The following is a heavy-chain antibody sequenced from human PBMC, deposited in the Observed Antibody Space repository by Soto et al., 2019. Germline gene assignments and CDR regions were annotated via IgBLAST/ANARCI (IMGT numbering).Heavy chain of an antibody. CDR2: IIPIFGTA. CDR1: GGTFSSYA. CDR3: ARDLGYSGKYYGMDV. Sequence: SVQVSCKASGGTFSSYAISWVRQAPGQGLEWMGGIIPIFGTANYAQKFQGRVTITADESTSTAYMELSSLRSEDTAVYYCARDLGYSGKYYGMDVWGQGTTVTVSS. V-gene: IGHV1-69*13. D-gene: IGHD1-26*01. J-gene: IGHJ6*02.